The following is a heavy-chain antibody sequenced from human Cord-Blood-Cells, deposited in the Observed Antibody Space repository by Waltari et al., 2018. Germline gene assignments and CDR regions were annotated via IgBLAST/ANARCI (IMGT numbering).Heavy chain of an antibody. CDR1: GGTFSSYA. Sequence: QVQLVQSGAEVKKPGSSVKVSCKASGGTFSSYAISWLRQAPGQGLEWMVGLIPIFGTANYAKRFQGRVTITADEATSTAYMGLSSLRSEDTAVYYCARGGYFDWKRVAFDYWGQGTLVTVSS. J-gene: IGHJ4*02. V-gene: IGHV1-69*01. CDR3: ARGGYFDWKRVAFDY. D-gene: IGHD3-9*01. CDR2: LIPIFGTA.